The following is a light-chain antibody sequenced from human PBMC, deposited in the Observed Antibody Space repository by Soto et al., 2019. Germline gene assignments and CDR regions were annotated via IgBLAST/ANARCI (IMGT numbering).Light chain of an antibody. CDR2: ASS. CDR1: QDIRTE. Sequence: AIQMTQSPSSLSASVGDRVTITCRASQDIRTELGWYQQRPGEAPKLLIYASSNLQSGVPSRFSGSGSGTDFTLTINSLPPEDYATYYCLQDFKYPRTFGQGTMVEIK. J-gene: IGKJ1*01. V-gene: IGKV1-6*01. CDR3: LQDFKYPRT.